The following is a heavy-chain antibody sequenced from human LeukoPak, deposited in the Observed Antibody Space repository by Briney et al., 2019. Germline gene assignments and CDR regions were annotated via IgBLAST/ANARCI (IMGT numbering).Heavy chain of an antibody. D-gene: IGHD6-13*01. CDR3: AKLGGGGSSSAHFDY. CDR2: ISGSGGST. CDR1: GFTFSSYA. J-gene: IGHJ4*02. Sequence: GGSRRLSCAASGFTFSSYAMSWVRQAPGKGLEWVSAISGSGGSTYYADSVKGRFTISRDNSKNTLYLQMNSLRAEDTAVYYCAKLGGGGSSSAHFDYWGQGTLVTVSS. V-gene: IGHV3-23*01.